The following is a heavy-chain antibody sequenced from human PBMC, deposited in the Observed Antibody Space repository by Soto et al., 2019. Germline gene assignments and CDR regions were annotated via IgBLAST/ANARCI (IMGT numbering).Heavy chain of an antibody. D-gene: IGHD2-15*01. J-gene: IGHJ6*02. CDR3: AKDQDRGIEAYYYGMDV. CDR2: ISYDGSNK. V-gene: IGHV3-30*18. Sequence: GGSLRLSCAASGFTFSSYGMHWVRQAPGKGLEWVAVISYDGSNKYYADSVKGRFTISRDNSKNTLYLQMNSLRAEDTAVYYCAKDQDRGIEAYYYGMDVWGQGTTVTVSS. CDR1: GFTFSSYG.